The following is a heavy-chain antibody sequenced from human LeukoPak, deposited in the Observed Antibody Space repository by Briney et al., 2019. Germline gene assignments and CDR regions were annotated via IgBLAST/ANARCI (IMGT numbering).Heavy chain of an antibody. Sequence: GASVKVSCKASGYTFTSYGISWVRQAPRQGLEWMGWISAYNGNTNYAQKLQGRVTMTTDTSTSTAYMELRSLRSDDTAVYYCARDRRVGATRPSGLNIWGQGTMVTVSS. CDR2: ISAYNGNT. D-gene: IGHD1-26*01. V-gene: IGHV1-18*01. CDR3: ARDRRVGATRPSGLNI. CDR1: GYTFTSYG. J-gene: IGHJ3*02.